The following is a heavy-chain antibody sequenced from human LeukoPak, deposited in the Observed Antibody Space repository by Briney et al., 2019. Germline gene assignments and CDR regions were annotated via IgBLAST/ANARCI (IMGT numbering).Heavy chain of an antibody. J-gene: IGHJ5*02. CDR2: INPNSGGT. Sequence: GASVKVSCKASGYTFTGYYMHWVRQAPGQGLEWMGWINPNSGGTNYAQKFQGRVTMTRDTSISTAYMELSRLRSDDTAVYYCARGIVVVPAAIRIYIWFDPWGQGTLVTVSS. V-gene: IGHV1-2*02. CDR1: GYTFTGYY. D-gene: IGHD2-2*02. CDR3: ARGIVVVPAAIRIYIWFDP.